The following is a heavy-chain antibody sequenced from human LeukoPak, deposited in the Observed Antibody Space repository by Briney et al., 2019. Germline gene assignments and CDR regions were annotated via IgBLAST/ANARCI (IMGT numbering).Heavy chain of an antibody. Sequence: ASVKVSCKASGYTFTGYYMHWVRQAPGQGLEWVGWINPNSGGTNYAQKFQGRVTMTRDTSISTAYMELSRLRSDDTAVYYCAMGYDFWSGYYFYWGQGTLVTVSS. V-gene: IGHV1-2*02. CDR1: GYTFTGYY. CDR3: AMGYDFWSGYYFY. D-gene: IGHD3-3*01. CDR2: INPNSGGT. J-gene: IGHJ4*02.